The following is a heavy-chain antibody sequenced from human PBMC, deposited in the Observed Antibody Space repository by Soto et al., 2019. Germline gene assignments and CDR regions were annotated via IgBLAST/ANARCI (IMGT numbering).Heavy chain of an antibody. CDR1: GYTFTSYA. Sequence: GASVKVSCKAPGYTFTSYAMHWGRHAPGQRLEWMGWINAGNGNTKYSQKFQGRVTITRDTSASTAYMGLGRLRYEDTAVYYCARDSGGYYYDSSGYPNLFDPWGQGTLVTVCS. CDR3: ARDSGGYYYDSSGYPNLFDP. J-gene: IGHJ5*02. V-gene: IGHV1-3*01. CDR2: INAGNGNT. D-gene: IGHD3-22*01.